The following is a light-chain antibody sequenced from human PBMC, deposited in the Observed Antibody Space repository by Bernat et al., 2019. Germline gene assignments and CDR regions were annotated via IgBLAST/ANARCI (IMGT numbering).Light chain of an antibody. CDR3: VQAGAVPWT. CDR1: QSLLDSYRYAH. V-gene: IGKV2D-18*01. J-gene: IGKJ1*01. CDR2: WGS. Sequence: PASISCRSSQSLLDSYRYAHLHWYLQKPGQSPQLLIYWGSTRASGVPDRFSGSGSVTDFTLKISNVEAEDVGVYFCVQAGAVPWTFGQGNKVEIK.